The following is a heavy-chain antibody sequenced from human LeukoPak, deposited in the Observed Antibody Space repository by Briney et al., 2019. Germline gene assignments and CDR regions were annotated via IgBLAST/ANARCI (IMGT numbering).Heavy chain of an antibody. CDR2: MNPNSGNT. J-gene: IGHJ4*02. CDR1: GYTFTSYD. Sequence: ASVTVSCTASGYTFTSYDINWVRQATGQGLEWMGWMNPNSGNTGCAQKFQGRVTMTRNTSISTAYMELSSLRSEHTAVYYCARGRVGYSSGWYYVYWGQGTLVTVSS. V-gene: IGHV1-8*01. CDR3: ARGRVGYSSGWYYVY. D-gene: IGHD6-19*01.